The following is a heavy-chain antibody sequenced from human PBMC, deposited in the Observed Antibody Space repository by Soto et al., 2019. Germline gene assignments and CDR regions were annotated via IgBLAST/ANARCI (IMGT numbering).Heavy chain of an antibody. CDR3: ARQRARRYGLIY. V-gene: IGHV4-34*01. D-gene: IGHD4-17*01. CDR1: GGSFSGYY. J-gene: IGHJ4*02. Sequence: QVQLQQWGAGLLKPSETLSLTCAVYGGSFSGYYWSWIRQPPGKGLEWIGEINHSGSTNYNPSLKCRVSISGDASKNQFSLKLSAVTAADTAVYYCARQRARRYGLIYWGQRTMVTVSS. CDR2: INHSGST.